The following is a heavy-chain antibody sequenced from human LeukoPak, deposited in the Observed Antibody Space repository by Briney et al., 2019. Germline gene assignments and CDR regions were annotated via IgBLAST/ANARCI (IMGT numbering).Heavy chain of an antibody. CDR1: GFTFSSYG. J-gene: IGHJ5*02. CDR2: IRYDGSNK. V-gene: IGHV3-30*02. Sequence: PGGSLRLSCAASGFTFSSYGMHWVRQAPGKGLEWVAFIRYDGSNKYYADSVKGRFTISRDNSKNTLYLQMNSLRAEDTAVHYCAKDPGVLANWFDPWGQGTLVTVSS. D-gene: IGHD3-10*01. CDR3: AKDPGVLANWFDP.